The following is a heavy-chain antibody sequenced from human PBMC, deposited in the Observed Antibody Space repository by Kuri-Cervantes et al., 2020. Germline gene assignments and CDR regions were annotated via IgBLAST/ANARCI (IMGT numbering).Heavy chain of an antibody. V-gene: IGHV3-7*03. J-gene: IGHJ4*02. Sequence: GESLKISCAASGFSFSTHGMHWVRQAPGKGLEWVATINQDGGDMHYVDSVKGRFTISRDNAKNSLYLQMNSLRAEDTAVYYCAKQSLDYYGSGSYSTFDYWGQGTLVTVSS. D-gene: IGHD3-10*01. CDR1: GFSFSTHG. CDR2: INQDGGDM. CDR3: AKQSLDYYGSGSYSTFDY.